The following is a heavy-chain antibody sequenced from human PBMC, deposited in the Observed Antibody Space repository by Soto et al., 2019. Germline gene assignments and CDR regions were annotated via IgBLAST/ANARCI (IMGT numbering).Heavy chain of an antibody. Sequence: GESLKISCKGSGYSFTSYWIGWVRQMPGKGLEWMGIIYPGDSDTRYSPSFQGQVSFSADKSISTAYLQWSSLKASDTAMYYCARLGVEMATTTHFDSWGQGTLGTVSS. V-gene: IGHV5-51*01. J-gene: IGHJ4*02. D-gene: IGHD1-1*01. CDR2: IYPGDSDT. CDR1: GYSFTSYW. CDR3: ARLGVEMATTTHFDS.